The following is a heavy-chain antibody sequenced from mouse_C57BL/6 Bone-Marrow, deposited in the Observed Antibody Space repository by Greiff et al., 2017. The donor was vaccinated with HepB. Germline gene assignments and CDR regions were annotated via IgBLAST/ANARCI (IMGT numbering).Heavy chain of an antibody. Sequence: QVHVKQSGAELVKPGASVKLSCKASGYTFTSYWMHWVKQRPGQGLEWIGMIHPNSGSTNYNEKFKSKATLTVDKSSSTAYMQLSSLTSEDSAVYYCARRGVAYWGQGTLVTVSA. CDR2: IHPNSGST. CDR3: ARRGVAY. J-gene: IGHJ3*01. V-gene: IGHV1-64*01. CDR1: GYTFTSYW.